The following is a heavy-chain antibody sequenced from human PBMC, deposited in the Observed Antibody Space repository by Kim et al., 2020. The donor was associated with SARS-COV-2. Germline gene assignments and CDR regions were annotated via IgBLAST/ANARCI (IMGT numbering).Heavy chain of an antibody. J-gene: IGHJ6*03. Sequence: ASVKVSCKASGYTFTSYDINWVRQATGQGLEWMGWMNPNSGNTGYAQKLQGRVTMTRNTSISTAYMELSSLRSEDTAVYYCARGQILYGDYVFHVPLYYYYYMDVWGKGTTVTVSS. V-gene: IGHV1-8*01. CDR3: ARGQILYGDYVFHVPLYYYYYMDV. CDR1: GYTFTSYD. CDR2: MNPNSGNT. D-gene: IGHD4-17*01.